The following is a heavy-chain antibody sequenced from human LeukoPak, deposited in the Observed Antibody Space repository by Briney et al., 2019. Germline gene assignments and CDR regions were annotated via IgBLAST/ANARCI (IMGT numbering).Heavy chain of an antibody. CDR1: RLIVSSNY. D-gene: IGHD1-20*01. V-gene: IGHV3-30*18. CDR2: ISYDGSNK. CDR3: AKTGNYNWNGFDY. J-gene: IGHJ4*02. Sequence: PGGSLRLSCAASRLIVSSNYMAWVRQAPGKGLEWVAIISYDGSNKYYADSVKGRFTISRDNSKNTLYLQMNSLRVEDPAVYYCAKTGNYNWNGFDYWGQGTLVTV.